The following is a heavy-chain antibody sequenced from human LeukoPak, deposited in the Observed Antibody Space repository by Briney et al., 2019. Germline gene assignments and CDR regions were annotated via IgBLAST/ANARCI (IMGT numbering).Heavy chain of an antibody. Sequence: PSETLSLTCTVSGGSISSRAYYWSWIRQHPGKGPEWIAFIYYSGSTYYNPSLKSRVIISLNTSKTQFSLKLSAVTAADPAVYYCARADGTIYYFDSWGQGTVVTVSS. D-gene: IGHD6-13*01. CDR1: GGSISSRAYY. J-gene: IGHJ4*02. CDR3: ARADGTIYYFDS. CDR2: IYYSGST. V-gene: IGHV4-31*03.